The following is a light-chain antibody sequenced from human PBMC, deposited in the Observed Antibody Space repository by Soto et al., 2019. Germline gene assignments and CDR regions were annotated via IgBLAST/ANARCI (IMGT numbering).Light chain of an antibody. CDR3: CSNGGASTTYV. V-gene: IGLV2-23*02. CDR2: EVN. J-gene: IGLJ1*01. CDR1: SSDVGNYNL. Sequence: SMLTQPACESGYTGKSITLSCTGTSSDVGNYNLVSWYQQHPGKAPKLMIYEVNKRPSGVSNRFSGSKSGNTASLTISGLQAEDEADYYCCSNGGASTTYVFGTGTKVTVL.